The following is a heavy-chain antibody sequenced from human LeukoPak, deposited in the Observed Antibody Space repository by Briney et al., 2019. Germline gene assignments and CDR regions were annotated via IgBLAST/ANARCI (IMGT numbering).Heavy chain of an antibody. V-gene: IGHV4-34*01. D-gene: IGHD2-21*02. CDR3: ARGGPDIVVVTAIQFFDY. CDR1: GGSFSGYY. J-gene: IGHJ4*02. CDR2: INHSGST. Sequence: SETLSLTCAVYGGSFSGYYWSWIRQPPGKGLEWIGEINHSGSTNYNPSLKSRVTISVDTSKNQFSLKLSSVTAADTAVYYYARGGPDIVVVTAIQFFDYWGQGTLVTVSS.